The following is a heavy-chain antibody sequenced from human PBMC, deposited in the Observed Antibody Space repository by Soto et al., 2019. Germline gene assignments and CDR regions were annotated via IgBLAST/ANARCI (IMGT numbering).Heavy chain of an antibody. CDR1: GFNFHQYW. CDR2: VKQDGEEK. D-gene: IGHD6-19*01. J-gene: IGHJ4*02. Sequence: GGSLRLSCSASGFNFHQYWMSWVRQAPGKGLEWVANVKQDGEEKNYVDSVRGRFNISRDNTKSSLYLQMDSLRFDDTALYYCASGGGWSFDHWGQGTLVTVSS. CDR3: ASGGGWSFDH. V-gene: IGHV3-7*01.